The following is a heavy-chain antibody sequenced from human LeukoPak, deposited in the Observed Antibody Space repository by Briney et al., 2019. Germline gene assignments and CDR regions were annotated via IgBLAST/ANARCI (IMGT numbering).Heavy chain of an antibody. Sequence: SETLSLTCTVSGGSISSYYWSWIRQPPGKGLEWIGYIYYSGSTNYNPSLKSRVTISVDTSKNQFSLKLSSVTAADTAVYYCARDQDGDYGNRFGPWGQGTLVTVSS. CDR1: GGSISSYY. CDR2: IYYSGST. V-gene: IGHV4-59*01. J-gene: IGHJ5*02. CDR3: ARDQDGDYGNRFGP. D-gene: IGHD4-17*01.